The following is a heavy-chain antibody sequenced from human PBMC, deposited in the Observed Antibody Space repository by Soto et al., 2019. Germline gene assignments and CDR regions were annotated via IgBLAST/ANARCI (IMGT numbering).Heavy chain of an antibody. CDR2: IRGSGGST. Sequence: EVQLVESGGGLVQPGGSLTLSCAASGFTFSNYDMSWVRQAPGKGLEWVSSIRGSGGSTSYAQKFQGRVTMTRDTSTSTVYMELSSLRSEDTAVYYCARDLDCSGGSCPATFGYWGQGTLVTVSS. CDR3: ARDLDCSGGSCPATFGY. D-gene: IGHD2-15*01. V-gene: IGHV3-23*04. CDR1: GFTFSNYD. J-gene: IGHJ4*02.